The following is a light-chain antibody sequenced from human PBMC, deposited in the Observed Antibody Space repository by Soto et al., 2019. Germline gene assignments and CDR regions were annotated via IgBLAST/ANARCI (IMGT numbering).Light chain of an antibody. Sequence: DIQMTQSPFMLSASVGDRVTVTCRASQDISGRLAWFQQKPGKAPKFLISHASPLQDGVPSRFSGSESGTDFTLTINGLQPEDFATYYCLQAASYPRTFGQGTKVDIK. CDR2: HAS. CDR1: QDISGR. J-gene: IGKJ1*01. CDR3: LQAASYPRT. V-gene: IGKV1-12*01.